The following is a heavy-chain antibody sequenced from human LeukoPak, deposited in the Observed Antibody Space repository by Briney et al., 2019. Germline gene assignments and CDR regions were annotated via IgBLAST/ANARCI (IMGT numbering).Heavy chain of an antibody. D-gene: IGHD6-19*01. CDR3: AGNWGQWLSLFDP. V-gene: IGHV1-2*02. J-gene: IGHJ5*02. CDR1: GYTFTGYY. CDR2: INPNSGGT. Sequence: GASVKVSFKASGYTFTGYYMHWVRQAPGQGLEWMGWINPNSGGTNYAQKFQGRVAMTRDTSISTAYMELSRLRSDDKAVYYCAGNWGQWLSLFDPWGQGTLVTVSS.